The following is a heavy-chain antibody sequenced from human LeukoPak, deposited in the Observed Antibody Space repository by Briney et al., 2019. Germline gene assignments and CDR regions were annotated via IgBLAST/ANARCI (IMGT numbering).Heavy chain of an antibody. CDR1: GFTFSSHV. CDR2: VNHSGST. Sequence: TGGSLRLSCAASGFTFSSHVMSWVREPPGKGLEWMGDVNHSGSTNYNPSLKSRVTISVDTSKNQFSLKLSSVTAADTAVYHCARVLSIVVVPGATFWFGPWGQGTLVTVSS. D-gene: IGHD2-2*01. CDR3: ARVLSIVVVPGATFWFGP. V-gene: IGHV4-34*01. J-gene: IGHJ5*02.